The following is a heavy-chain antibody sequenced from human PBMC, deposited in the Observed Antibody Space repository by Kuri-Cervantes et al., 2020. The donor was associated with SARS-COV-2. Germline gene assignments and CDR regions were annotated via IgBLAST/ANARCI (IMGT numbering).Heavy chain of an antibody. V-gene: IGHV4-59*01. CDR2: IYYSGST. CDR1: GGSISSYY. D-gene: IGHD3-10*01. CDR3: TRLKSVRRNTSPSEDAFDI. J-gene: IGHJ3*02. Sequence: SETLSLTCTVSGGSISSYYWSWIRQPPGKGLEWIGYIYYSGSTNYNPSLKSRVTISVDTSKNQFSLKLSSVTAADTAVYYCTRLKSVRRNTSPSEDAFDIWGQGTMVTVSS.